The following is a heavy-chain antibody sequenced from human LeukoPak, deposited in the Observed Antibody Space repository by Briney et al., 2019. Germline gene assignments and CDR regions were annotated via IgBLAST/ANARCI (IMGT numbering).Heavy chain of an antibody. CDR3: AREGPYYYGSGSRIDY. D-gene: IGHD3-10*01. CDR1: GFTFSSYS. Sequence: GGSLRLSCAASGFTFSSYSMNWVRQAPGKGLEWVSSISSSSSYIYHPDSVKGRFTISRDNAKNSLYLQMNSLRAEDTAVYYCAREGPYYYGSGSRIDYWGQGTLVTVSS. V-gene: IGHV3-21*01. J-gene: IGHJ4*02. CDR2: ISSSSSYI.